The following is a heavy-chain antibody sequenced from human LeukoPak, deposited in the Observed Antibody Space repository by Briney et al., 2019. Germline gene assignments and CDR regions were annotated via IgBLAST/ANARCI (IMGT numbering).Heavy chain of an antibody. J-gene: IGHJ4*02. CDR2: ISSNSKYT. D-gene: IGHD2-8*01. CDR3: ARDNGNKYYFDY. Sequence: KPGGSLRLACAASAFMFSDYFMSWIRQAPGKELEWISYISSNSKYTKYADSVKGRFIISRDNAKKSLYLQMNSLRAEDTAVYYCARDNGNKYYFDYWGQGTLVTVSS. V-gene: IGHV3-11*05. CDR1: AFMFSDYF.